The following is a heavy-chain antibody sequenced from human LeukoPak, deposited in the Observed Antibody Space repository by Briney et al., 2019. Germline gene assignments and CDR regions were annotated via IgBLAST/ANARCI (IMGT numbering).Heavy chain of an antibody. J-gene: IGHJ4*02. CDR3: ARGDNWYCDFWSGYYTLGLYYFDY. Sequence: ASVTVSCQATRDTFPSYEINWVRPATAQGLEWMGWMNPNSGNTRYAQKFQGRVTMTRNTSISTAYMEVSSLRYEDTAVYYCARGDNWYCDFWSGYYTLGLYYFDYWGQGTLVTVSS. D-gene: IGHD3-3*01. CDR1: RDTFPSYE. CDR2: MNPNSGNT. V-gene: IGHV1-8*01.